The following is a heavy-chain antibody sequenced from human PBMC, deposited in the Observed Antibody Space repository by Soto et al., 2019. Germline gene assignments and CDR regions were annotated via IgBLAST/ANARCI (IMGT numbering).Heavy chain of an antibody. CDR1: RNYP. J-gene: IGHJ4*02. V-gene: IGHV1-69*04. CDR3: ARGPLVVLNYFES. CDR2: IFPLTDIP. Sequence: RNYPINWVRQAPGQGLEWMGSIFPLTDIPDYAQNFQARLTISADKSTSTAYMELSSLTSDDTAMYFCARGPLVVLNYFESWGQGTLVTVSS.